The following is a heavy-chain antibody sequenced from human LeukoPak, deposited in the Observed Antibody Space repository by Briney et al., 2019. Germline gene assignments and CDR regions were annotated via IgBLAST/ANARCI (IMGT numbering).Heavy chain of an antibody. V-gene: IGHV1-8*01. D-gene: IGHD3-10*01. CDR1: GYTFTNYD. CDR2: LDPHSGNT. CDR3: ARRIISDY. J-gene: IGHJ4*02. Sequence: ASVKVSCKASGYTFTNYDINWVRQATGQGLEWMGWLDPHSGNTGYAQKFQGRVTMTRNTSISTAYMELSSLRSDDTAVYYCARRIISDYWGQGTLVTVSS.